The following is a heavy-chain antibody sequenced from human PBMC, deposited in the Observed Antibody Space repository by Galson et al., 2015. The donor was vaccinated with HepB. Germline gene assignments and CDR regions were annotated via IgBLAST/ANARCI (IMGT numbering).Heavy chain of an antibody. V-gene: IGHV4-59*08. CDR1: GGSISSYY. Sequence: ETLSLTCTVSGGSISSYYWSWIRQPPGKGLEWIGYIYYSGSTNYNPSLKSRVTISVDTSKNQFSLKLSSVTAADTAVYYCARHPSLWHDNHYYHSNVENWFDPWGQGTLVTVSS. CDR3: ARHPSLWHDNHYYHSNVENWFDP. CDR2: IYYSGST. J-gene: IGHJ5*02. D-gene: IGHD3-22*01.